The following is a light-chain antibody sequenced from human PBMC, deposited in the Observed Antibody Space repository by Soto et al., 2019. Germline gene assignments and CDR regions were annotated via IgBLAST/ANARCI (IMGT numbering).Light chain of an antibody. CDR1: QTISSY. J-gene: IGKJ5*01. Sequence: IQMTQSPSSLSASVGGRVTITCRASQTISSYLNWYQQTPGRAPALLISAASTLQSGVPSRFSGSGSGTDFTLTISSLQPEDIATYYCQQYSHLITFGQGTRLEIK. CDR2: AAS. CDR3: QQYSHLIT. V-gene: IGKV1-39*01.